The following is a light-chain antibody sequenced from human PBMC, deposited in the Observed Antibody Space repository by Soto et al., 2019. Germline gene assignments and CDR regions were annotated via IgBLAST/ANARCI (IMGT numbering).Light chain of an antibody. CDR2: KAS. Sequence: DIQMTQSPSTLSGSVGDRVTITCRASQTIRSWLAWYQQKRGKAPKIXIYKASTLKSGVPSRFSGSGSGTGFTLTISSLQPDDFATYYCQHYNSYSEAFGQGTKVDIK. CDR1: QTIRSW. V-gene: IGKV1-5*03. CDR3: QHYNSYSEA. J-gene: IGKJ1*01.